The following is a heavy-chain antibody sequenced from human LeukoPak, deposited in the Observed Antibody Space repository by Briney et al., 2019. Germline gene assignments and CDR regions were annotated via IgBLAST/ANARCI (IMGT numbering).Heavy chain of an antibody. D-gene: IGHD2-21*02. V-gene: IGHV4-34*01. CDR1: GGSFSDYY. CDR3: ASCSDNCYLRYFDL. Sequence: TPSETLSLTCAVYGGSFSDYYWSWIRQPPGRGLEWIGEINHSGSTNYNPPLKSRVTISVDTSKNQFSLKLSSVTAADTAVYYCASCSDNCYLRYFDLWGRGTLVTVSS. J-gene: IGHJ2*01. CDR2: INHSGST.